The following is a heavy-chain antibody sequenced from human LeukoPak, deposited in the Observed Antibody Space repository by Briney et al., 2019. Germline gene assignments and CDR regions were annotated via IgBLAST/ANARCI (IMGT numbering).Heavy chain of an antibody. CDR1: GFTFSSYW. CDR3: AKDHGYQGLDY. CDR2: INSDGSST. D-gene: IGHD2-2*01. V-gene: IGHV3-74*01. Sequence: GGSLRLSCAASGFTFSSYWMHWVRQAPGKGLVWVSRINSDGSSTSYADFVKGRFTISRDNSKNTLYLQMNSLRAEDTAVYYCAKDHGYQGLDYWGQGTLVTVSS. J-gene: IGHJ4*02.